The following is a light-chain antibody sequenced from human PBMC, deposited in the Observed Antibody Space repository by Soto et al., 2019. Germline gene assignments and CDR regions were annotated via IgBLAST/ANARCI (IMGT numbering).Light chain of an antibody. Sequence: QPVLTQSPSASASLGASVKLTCTLSSGHNNYAIAWHQQQPEKGTRYLMKLNNDGSHIKGDGIPDRCSGSSSGAERYLTISSLQSEDEADYYCQTWGTGIQVFGGGTKLTVL. CDR2: LNNDGSH. CDR3: QTWGTGIQV. J-gene: IGLJ2*01. CDR1: SGHNNYA. V-gene: IGLV4-69*01.